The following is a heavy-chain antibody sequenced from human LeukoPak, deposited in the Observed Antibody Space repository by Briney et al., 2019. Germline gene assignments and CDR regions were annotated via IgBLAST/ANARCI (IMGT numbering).Heavy chain of an antibody. D-gene: IGHD2-2*02. Sequence: PGGSLRLSCAASGSTFSTYPMSWVRQAPGEGLEWVSGISGSGASTYFADSVKGRFTVSRDNSKNTLYLQMNSLTAEDTALYYCASGYCSTTTCYTRPDYWGQGTLVTVSS. CDR1: GSTFSTYP. CDR2: ISGSGAST. J-gene: IGHJ4*02. CDR3: ASGYCSTTTCYTRPDY. V-gene: IGHV3-23*01.